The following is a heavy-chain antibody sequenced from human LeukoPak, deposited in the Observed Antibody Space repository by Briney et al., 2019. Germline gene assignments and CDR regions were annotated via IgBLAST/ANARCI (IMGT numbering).Heavy chain of an antibody. CDR1: GYTFTSYD. CDR3: ARGRESSKLTSGFQSFDWLSDSFDL. CDR2: MNPNSGKT. Sequence: ASVKVSCKASGYTFTSYDINWVRQATGQGLEWMGWMNPNSGKTGYAQKFQGRVTMTKNTSMSTAYMELSSLTSEDTAVYYCARGRESSKLTSGFQSFDWLSDSFDLWGQGTIVTVSS. D-gene: IGHD3-9*01. J-gene: IGHJ3*01. V-gene: IGHV1-8*02.